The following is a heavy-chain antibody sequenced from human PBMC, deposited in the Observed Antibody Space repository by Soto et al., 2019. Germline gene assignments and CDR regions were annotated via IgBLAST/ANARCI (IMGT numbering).Heavy chain of an antibody. J-gene: IGHJ4*02. CDR1: GFSFSSYG. D-gene: IGHD4-17*01. CDR3: ARDDDYGDNGLDY. CDR2: ILDDGSDK. Sequence: QVQLVESGGGVVQPGRSLRLSCAASGFSFSSYGMHWVRQALGKGLEWVAVILDDGSDKDYTDAVKGRFTISRDNSKNTLYLEMNSLRAEDTAVYYCARDDDYGDNGLDYWGQGTLVTVSS. V-gene: IGHV3-33*01.